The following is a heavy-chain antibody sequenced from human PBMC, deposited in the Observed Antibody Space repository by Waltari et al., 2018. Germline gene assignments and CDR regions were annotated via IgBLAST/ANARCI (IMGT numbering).Heavy chain of an antibody. CDR2: IIPISAIA. J-gene: IGHJ4*02. V-gene: IGHV1-69*10. Sequence: QVQLVQSGAAVKKPGSSVKVSCKASGGGFNNYAVSWVRQAPGQGLEWMGGIIPISAIANYAQRFQGRVTITADTSTSTTYMELNRLRSDDTAVYYCARLNYWGQGTLVTVSS. CDR1: GGGFNNYA. CDR3: ARLNY.